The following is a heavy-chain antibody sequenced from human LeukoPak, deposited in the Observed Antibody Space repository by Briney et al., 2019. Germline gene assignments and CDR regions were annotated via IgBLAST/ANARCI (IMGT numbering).Heavy chain of an antibody. Sequence: GRSLRLSCAASGFTFSSYAMSWVRQAPGKGLEWVSAISGSGGSTYYADSVKGRFTISRDNSKNTLYLQMNSLRAEDTAVYYCAGFDPHNRRGSLWGQGTLVTVSS. J-gene: IGHJ4*02. CDR1: GFTFSSYA. CDR2: ISGSGGST. CDR3: AGFDPHNRRGSL. D-gene: IGHD3-10*01. V-gene: IGHV3-23*01.